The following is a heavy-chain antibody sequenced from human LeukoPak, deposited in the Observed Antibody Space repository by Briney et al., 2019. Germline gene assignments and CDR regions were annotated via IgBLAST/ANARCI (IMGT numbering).Heavy chain of an antibody. CDR1: GFTFSSYS. D-gene: IGHD2-21*02. V-gene: IGHV3-48*04. CDR3: AREAVVVTDVGAFDI. J-gene: IGHJ3*02. CDR2: ISSSSSTI. Sequence: ESGGSLRLSCAASGFTFSSYSMNWVRQAPGKGLEWVSYISSSSSTIYYADSVKGRFTISRDNAKNSLYLQMNSLRAEDTAVYYCAREAVVVTDVGAFDIWGQGTMVTVSS.